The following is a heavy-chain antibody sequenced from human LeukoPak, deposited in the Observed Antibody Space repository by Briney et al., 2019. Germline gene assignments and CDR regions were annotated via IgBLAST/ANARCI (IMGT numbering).Heavy chain of an antibody. D-gene: IGHD3-10*01. CDR1: GGTFDNHA. Sequence: ASVKVSCKPSGGTFDNHAITWVRQAPGQGLEWMGRIIPILGITNYAQKFQDRVRMSADRSTSTGTMELFSLRSEDTAVYFCARQFYYASNTSYWSLDSWGQGTLVTVSS. V-gene: IGHV1-69*04. J-gene: IGHJ4*02. CDR3: ARQFYYASNTSYWSLDS. CDR2: IIPILGIT.